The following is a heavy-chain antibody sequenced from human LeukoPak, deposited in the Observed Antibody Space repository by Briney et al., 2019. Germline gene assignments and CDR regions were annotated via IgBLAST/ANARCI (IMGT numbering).Heavy chain of an antibody. CDR2: IRQHGNEK. CDR1: GFIFSDFW. D-gene: IGHD7-27*01. J-gene: IGHJ2*01. Sequence: GGSLRLSCIASGFIFSDFWMSWVRQAPGQGLEWVANIRQHGNEKHYVDSVRGRFTVSRDNAKNSLYLEMNSLRVEDTAVYCCATWTRLDKDWGGHFDLWGRGTLVIVSS. CDR3: ATWTRLDKDWGGHFDL. V-gene: IGHV3-7*03.